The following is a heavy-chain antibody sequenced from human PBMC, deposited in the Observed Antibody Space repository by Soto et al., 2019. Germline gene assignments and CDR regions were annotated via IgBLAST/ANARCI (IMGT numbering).Heavy chain of an antibody. V-gene: IGHV4-4*02. CDR3: ARLPAIYDYIWGSYRYWWFDH. CDR1: SGSISSSNW. Sequence: SETLSLTCAVSSGSISSSNWCSWVRHPPGXGXXWTGEIYNSGSTKYNTYLKSRVNIPLDKSKNQFSLKLRYVTAAEKAVHYCARLPAIYDYIWGSYRYWWFDHWGQGTLVTVSP. J-gene: IGHJ5*02. D-gene: IGHD3-16*02. CDR2: IYNSGST.